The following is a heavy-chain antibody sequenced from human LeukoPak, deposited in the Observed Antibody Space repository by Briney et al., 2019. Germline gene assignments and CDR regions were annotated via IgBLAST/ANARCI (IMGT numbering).Heavy chain of an antibody. J-gene: IGHJ6*02. CDR1: GFTFSDSW. V-gene: IGHV3-7*01. CDR2: MNQDGSEK. CDR3: ATYTHWVAGDV. D-gene: IGHD3-16*01. Sequence: GGSLRLSCGASGFTFSDSWMRWVRQAPGKGLEGVANMNQDGSEKAYVDSVKGRFAISRDNARNSLYLQMSSLRAEDTAVYYCATYTHWVAGDVWGQGTTVTVSS.